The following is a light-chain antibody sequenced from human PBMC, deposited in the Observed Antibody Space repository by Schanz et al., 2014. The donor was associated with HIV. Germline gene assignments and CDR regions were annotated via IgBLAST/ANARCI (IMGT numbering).Light chain of an antibody. CDR2: GAS. V-gene: IGKV3D-20*02. Sequence: EIVLTQSPGTLSLSPGERATLSCRASQSVSSSYFAWYQQKPGQAPRLLIYGASSRATGIPDRFSGSGSETDFTLTISSLETEDFAVYYCQQRDNWPPGFGGGTRVEFK. CDR1: QSVSSSY. CDR3: QQRDNWPPG. J-gene: IGKJ4*01.